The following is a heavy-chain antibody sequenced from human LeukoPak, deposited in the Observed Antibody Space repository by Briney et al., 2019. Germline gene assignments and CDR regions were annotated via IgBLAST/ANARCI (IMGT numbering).Heavy chain of an antibody. V-gene: IGHV3-15*01. CDR1: GFTFSNAW. CDR2: IKSKTDGGTT. CDR3: TTRMRTTVTTLSAFDI. Sequence: GGSLRLSCAASGFTFSNAWMSWVRQAPGKGLEWVGRIKSKTDGGTTDYAAPVKGRFTISRDDSKNTLYLQMNSLKTEDTAVYYCTTRMRTTVTTLSAFDIWGQGTMVTVSS. J-gene: IGHJ3*02. D-gene: IGHD4-17*01.